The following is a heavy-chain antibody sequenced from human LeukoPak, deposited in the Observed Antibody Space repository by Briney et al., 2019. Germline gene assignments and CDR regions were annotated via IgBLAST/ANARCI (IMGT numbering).Heavy chain of an antibody. V-gene: IGHV7-4-1*02. D-gene: IGHD1-14*01. CDR3: ARSGDYYYYYMDV. J-gene: IGHJ6*03. CDR2: ITTNTGNP. Sequence: ASVKVSCKASGYTFTSYYMHWVRQAPGQGLEWMGWITTNTGNPTYAQGFTGRFVFSLDTSVSTAYLQISSLKAEDTAVYYCARSGDYYYYYMDVWGKGTTVTVSS. CDR1: GYTFTSYY.